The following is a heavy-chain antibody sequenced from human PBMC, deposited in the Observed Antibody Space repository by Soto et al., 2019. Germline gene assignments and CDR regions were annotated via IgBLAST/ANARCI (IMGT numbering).Heavy chain of an antibody. J-gene: IGHJ6*02. Sequence: SSETLSLTCTVSGGSISSYYWSWIRQPPGKGLEWIGYIYYSGSTNYNPSLKGRVTISVDTSKNQFSLKLSSVTAADTAVYYCARVGYSSSWVPSYYYYYGMDVWGQGTTVTVSS. CDR1: GGSISSYY. CDR3: ARVGYSSSWVPSYYYYYGMDV. V-gene: IGHV4-59*01. D-gene: IGHD6-13*01. CDR2: IYYSGST.